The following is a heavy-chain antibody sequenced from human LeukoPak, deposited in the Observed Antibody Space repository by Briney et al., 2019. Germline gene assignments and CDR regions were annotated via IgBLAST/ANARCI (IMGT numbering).Heavy chain of an antibody. CDR1: GFTFSSYA. J-gene: IGHJ4*02. CDR3: AKTASPGIAVAGNDY. Sequence: GGSLRLSCAVSGFTFSSYAMRWVRQAPGKALEWVSAISGSGGSPYYADSVKGRFTISRDNSKNTLYLQMNSLRAEDTAVYYCAKTASPGIAVAGNDYWGQGTLVTVSS. V-gene: IGHV3-23*01. D-gene: IGHD6-19*01. CDR2: ISGSGGSP.